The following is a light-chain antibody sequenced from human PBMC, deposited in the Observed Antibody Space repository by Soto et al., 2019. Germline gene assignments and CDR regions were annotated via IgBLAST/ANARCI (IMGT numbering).Light chain of an antibody. J-gene: IGLJ2*01. V-gene: IGLV2-14*01. CDR3: SSYTNTNTLV. Sequence: QSALIQPASVSGSPGQSITISYTGTTSDVGGYNHVSWFQQHPGKVPKLMIYDVNNRPSGVSNRFSGSKSGNTASLTISGLQAEDEADYYCSSYTNTNTLVFGGGTKVTVL. CDR1: TSDVGGYNH. CDR2: DVN.